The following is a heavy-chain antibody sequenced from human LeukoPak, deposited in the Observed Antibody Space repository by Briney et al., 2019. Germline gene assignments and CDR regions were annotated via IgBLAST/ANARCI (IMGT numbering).Heavy chain of an antibody. D-gene: IGHD1-26*01. V-gene: IGHV4-4*07. Sequence: SETLSLTCTVSGYSIGSGFYWSWIRQPAGKGLEWIGRIYTSGSTNYNPSLKSRVTMSVDTSKNQFSLKLSSVTAADTAVYYCARDTTHYYYYMDVWGKGTTVTVSS. CDR2: IYTSGST. CDR3: ARDTTHYYYYMDV. CDR1: GYSIGSGFY. J-gene: IGHJ6*03.